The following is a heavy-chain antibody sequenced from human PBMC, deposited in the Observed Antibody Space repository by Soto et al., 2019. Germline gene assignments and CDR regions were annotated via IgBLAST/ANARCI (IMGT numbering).Heavy chain of an antibody. V-gene: IGHV3-7*04. CDR2: IKEDGTEI. Sequence: EVQLVESGEGLVQPGGSLRLSCEASGLTFSSYWMSWVRQASGKGLEWVAIIKEDGTEIYYVDSVKGRFTISRDNAKNSLYLQMNSLRAEDTAVYYCARDGDGYNRVAFDIWGQGTMVTVSS. J-gene: IGHJ3*02. D-gene: IGHD5-12*01. CDR3: ARDGDGYNRVAFDI. CDR1: GLTFSSYW.